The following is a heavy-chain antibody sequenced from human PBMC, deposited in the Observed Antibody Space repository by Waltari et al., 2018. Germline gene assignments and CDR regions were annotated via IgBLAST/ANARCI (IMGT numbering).Heavy chain of an antibody. V-gene: IGHV1-24*01. Sequence: QVQLLQSGAAVKKPGASLKVSCKVAGKTLTELPIHWVRQGPGKVLEWMGGFDPEDGETIYAEKLQGRLTMTEDTSTETAYMELSSLRSEDTAVYYCVVGAILGSDSWGQGTLVTVSS. J-gene: IGHJ4*02. D-gene: IGHD3-3*01. CDR3: VVGAILGSDS. CDR1: GKTLTELP. CDR2: FDPEDGET.